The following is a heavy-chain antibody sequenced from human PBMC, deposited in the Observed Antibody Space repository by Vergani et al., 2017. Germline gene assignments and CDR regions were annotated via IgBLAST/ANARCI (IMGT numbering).Heavy chain of an antibody. Sequence: EVQLVESGGGLVQPGGSLRLSCAASGFTFSSYSMNWVRQAPGKGLEWVSYISSSSSTIYYADSVKGRFTISRDNAKNSLYLQMNSLRAEDTAVYYCAGVYSYGEPTGCYYYYGMDVWGQGTTVTVSS. J-gene: IGHJ6*02. CDR2: ISSSSSTI. CDR1: GFTFSSYS. V-gene: IGHV3-48*04. CDR3: AGVYSYGEPTGCYYYYGMDV. D-gene: IGHD5-18*01.